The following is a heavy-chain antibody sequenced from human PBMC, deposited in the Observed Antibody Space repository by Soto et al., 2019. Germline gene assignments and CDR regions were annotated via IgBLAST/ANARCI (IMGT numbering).Heavy chain of an antibody. CDR3: AGHSSGVPGYYYGMDV. Sequence: QVQLVQSGAEVKKPGSSVKVSCKASGGTFSSYAISWVRQAPGQGLEGMGGIIPIFDTADYAQKFQGRVPITAGESTNTAYMELSSLRSEDTAVYYCAGHSSGVPGYYYGMDVWGQGTTVTVSS. J-gene: IGHJ6*02. V-gene: IGHV1-69*12. CDR2: IIPIFDTA. D-gene: IGHD3-22*01. CDR1: GGTFSSYA.